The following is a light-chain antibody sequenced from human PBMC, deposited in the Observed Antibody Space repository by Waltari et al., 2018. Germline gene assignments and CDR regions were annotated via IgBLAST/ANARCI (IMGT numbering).Light chain of an antibody. Sequence: DIQLTQSPSILSASVGDRVTITCRASQTISDWLAWYQQKSGKAPKLLIYKASNLKSGVPSRFSGSGSGTEFTLTITSLQPEDFATYYCQQYDTYYSFGQGTEVEIK. V-gene: IGKV1-5*03. J-gene: IGKJ2*03. CDR2: KAS. CDR3: QQYDTYYS. CDR1: QTISDW.